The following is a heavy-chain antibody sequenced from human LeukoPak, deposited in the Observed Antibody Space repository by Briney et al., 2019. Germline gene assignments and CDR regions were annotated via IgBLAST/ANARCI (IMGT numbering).Heavy chain of an antibody. CDR2: VYYTGST. Sequence: SETLSLTCTVSSGSIRGHYWGWVRQPPGKGLEVVGYVYYTGSTNSNRSLKRRLTMSVSKTQFPLNLSSVTAADTAVYYCARIVTGRNWYYFDYWGQGTLVTVSS. CDR1: SGSIRGHY. V-gene: IGHV4-59*11. CDR3: ARIVTGRNWYYFDY. J-gene: IGHJ4*02. D-gene: IGHD6-13*01.